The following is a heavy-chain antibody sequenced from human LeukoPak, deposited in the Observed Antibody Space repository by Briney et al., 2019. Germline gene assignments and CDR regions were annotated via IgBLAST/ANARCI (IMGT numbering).Heavy chain of an antibody. CDR1: GFTFSSYA. CDR3: ARDLSSLPYYYYGMDV. Sequence: QTGGSLRLSCAASGFTFSSYAMSWVRQAPGKGLEWVAVISYDGSNKYYADSVKGRCTISRDNSKNTLYLQMNSLRAEDTAVYYCARDLSSLPYYYYGMDVWGQGTTVTVSS. CDR2: ISYDGSNK. D-gene: IGHD2-15*01. J-gene: IGHJ6*02. V-gene: IGHV3-30*03.